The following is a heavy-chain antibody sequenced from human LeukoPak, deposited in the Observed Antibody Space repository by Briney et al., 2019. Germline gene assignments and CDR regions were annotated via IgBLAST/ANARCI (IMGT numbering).Heavy chain of an antibody. J-gene: IGHJ4*02. CDR3: ARSPVAATPTPFDY. Sequence: PSETLSLTVTVLGGSISSSDWSWIRQPAGKGLDWIGRIYTSGSTNYNPSLKSRVTISVDKSKNQFSLKLSSVTAADTAVYYCARSPVAATPTPFDYWGQGTLVTVSS. D-gene: IGHD2-15*01. CDR1: GGSISSSD. CDR2: IYTSGST. V-gene: IGHV4-4*07.